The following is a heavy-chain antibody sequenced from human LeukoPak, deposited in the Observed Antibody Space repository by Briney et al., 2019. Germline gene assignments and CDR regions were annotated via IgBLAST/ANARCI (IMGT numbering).Heavy chain of an antibody. J-gene: IGHJ4*02. D-gene: IGHD2-2*01. CDR1: GFTFSSYA. CDR2: ISGSGGST. CDR3: AKGTGRSSSSLDY. Sequence: GGSLRLSCAASGFTFSSYAMSWVRQAPGKGLEWVSSISGSGGSTYYADSVKGRFTISRDNSKNTLYLQMNSLRAEDTAVYYCAKGTGRSSSSLDYWGQGTLVTVSS. V-gene: IGHV3-23*01.